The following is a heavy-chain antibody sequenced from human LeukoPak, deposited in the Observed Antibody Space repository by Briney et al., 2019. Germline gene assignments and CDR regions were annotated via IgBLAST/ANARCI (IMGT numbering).Heavy chain of an antibody. D-gene: IGHD4-17*01. Sequence: GRSLRLSCAASGFTFSSYAMHWVRQAPGKGLEWVAVISYDGSNKYYADSVKGRFTISRDNSKNTLYLQMNSLRAEDTAVYYCARDGDGDYVFDYWGQGTLVTVSS. V-gene: IGHV3-30*04. CDR3: ARDGDGDYVFDY. CDR2: ISYDGSNK. J-gene: IGHJ4*02. CDR1: GFTFSSYA.